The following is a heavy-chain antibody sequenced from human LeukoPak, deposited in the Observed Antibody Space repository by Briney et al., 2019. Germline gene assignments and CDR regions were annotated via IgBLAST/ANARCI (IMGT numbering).Heavy chain of an antibody. CDR2: ISGSGGST. Sequence: GGTLRLSCAASGFTFSSYAMSWVRQAPGKGLEWVSAISGSGGSTYYADSVKGRFTISRDNAKNSLYLQMNSLRAEDTAVYYCARDERWVAALDYWGQGTLVTVSS. CDR3: ARDERWVAALDY. D-gene: IGHD5-24*01. V-gene: IGHV3-23*01. CDR1: GFTFSSYA. J-gene: IGHJ4*02.